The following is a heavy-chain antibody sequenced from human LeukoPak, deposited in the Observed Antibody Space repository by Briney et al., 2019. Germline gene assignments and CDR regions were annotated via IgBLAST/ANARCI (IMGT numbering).Heavy chain of an antibody. Sequence: SETLSLTCTVSGASISRSSHYWGWIRQPPWKGLEWIGTISYSGNTYYDPSLKSRLTISVDTSENRFSLRLSSVTAADTAVYYCARGRVWFGFFDLWGRGTLLTVSA. CDR3: ARGRVWFGFFDL. V-gene: IGHV4-39*02. J-gene: IGHJ2*01. D-gene: IGHD3-10*01. CDR2: ISYSGNT. CDR1: GASISRSSHY.